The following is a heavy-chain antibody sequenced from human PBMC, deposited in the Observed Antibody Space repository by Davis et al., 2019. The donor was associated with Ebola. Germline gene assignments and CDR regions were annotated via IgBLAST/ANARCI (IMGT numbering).Heavy chain of an antibody. Sequence: GESLKISCAASGFTFSSYAMSWVRQAPGKGLEWVSAISGSGGSTYYADSVKGRFTISRDNSKNTLYLQMNSLRAEDTAVYYYAKGGGDDFWSGYYYYYYGMDVWGQGTTVTVSS. CDR2: ISGSGGST. CDR3: AKGGGDDFWSGYYYYYYGMDV. V-gene: IGHV3-23*01. CDR1: GFTFSSYA. D-gene: IGHD3-3*01. J-gene: IGHJ6*02.